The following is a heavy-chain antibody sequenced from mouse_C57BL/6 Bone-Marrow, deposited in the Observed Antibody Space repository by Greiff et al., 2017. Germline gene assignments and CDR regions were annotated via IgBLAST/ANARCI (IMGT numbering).Heavy chain of an antibody. CDR2: IRNKANGYTT. V-gene: IGHV7-3*01. D-gene: IGHD2-5*01. J-gene: IGHJ4*01. CDR3: ARFYCSNNDNAMDN. Sequence: EVQLVESGGGLVQPGGSLSLSCAASGFTFTDYYMSWVRQPPGKALEWLGFIRNKANGYTTEYSASVKGRFTISRDNSQSILDLQMKALRAKDSATYCNARFYCSNNDNAMDNWGQGTSVAVSS. CDR1: GFTFTDYY.